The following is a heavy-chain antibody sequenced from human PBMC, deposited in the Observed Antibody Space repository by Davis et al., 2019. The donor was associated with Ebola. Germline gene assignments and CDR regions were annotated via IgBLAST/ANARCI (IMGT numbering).Heavy chain of an antibody. CDR3: ARSCSSTSCPIIYYYYYYGMDV. V-gene: IGHV3-7*01. CDR2: IKQDGSEK. D-gene: IGHD2-2*01. CDR1: GFTFSSYW. Sequence: PGGSLRLSCAASGFTFSSYWMTWVRQAPGKRLEWVANIKQDGSEKYYVDSVKGRFTISRDNAKNSLYLQMNSLRAEDTAVYYCARSCSSTSCPIIYYYYYYGMDVWGQGTTVTVSS. J-gene: IGHJ6*02.